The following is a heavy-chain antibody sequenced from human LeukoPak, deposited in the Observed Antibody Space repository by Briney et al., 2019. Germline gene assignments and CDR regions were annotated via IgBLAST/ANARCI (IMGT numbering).Heavy chain of an antibody. CDR2: IEEDGSKK. V-gene: IGHV3-7*03. Sequence: GGSLRLSCAASRFTFSRYWMTWVRQTPGKGLEWVATIEEDGSKKYYVDSVKGRFTISRDNADNSLYLQMNSLRAEDTAVYYCAKDPTRVVPAAENFDYWGQGTLVTVSS. CDR3: AKDPTRVVPAAENFDY. D-gene: IGHD2-2*01. CDR1: RFTFSRYW. J-gene: IGHJ4*02.